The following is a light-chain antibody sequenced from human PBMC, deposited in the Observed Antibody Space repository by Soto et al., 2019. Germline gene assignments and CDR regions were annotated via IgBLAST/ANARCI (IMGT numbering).Light chain of an antibody. CDR1: TGPVTSGHY. J-gene: IGLJ2*01. Sequence: QAVVTQEPSLTVSPGGRVTLTCGSTTGPVTSGHYPYWIQQKPGQAPRTLIYDTNSRHSLAPARFSGSLLGDKAALTLSGEQPEDEAEYYCLLSYNAAGVFGGGTKLTVL. CDR3: LLSYNAAGV. V-gene: IGLV7-46*01. CDR2: DTN.